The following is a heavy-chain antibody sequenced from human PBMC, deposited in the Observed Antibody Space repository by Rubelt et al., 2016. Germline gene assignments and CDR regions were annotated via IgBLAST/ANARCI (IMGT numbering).Heavy chain of an antibody. CDR1: GGSFSGYY. D-gene: IGHD1-26*01. CDR2: INHSGST. V-gene: IGHV4-34*01. Sequence: QVQLQQWGAGLLKPSETLSLTCAVYGGSFSGYYWSWIRQPPGKGLEWIGEINHSGSTNYNPSLKSRVTRSVDTSKKQVSLKLSSVTAADTAVYYCARRRRYSGSSYWYFDLWGRGTLVTVSS. J-gene: IGHJ2*01. CDR3: ARRRRYSGSSYWYFDL.